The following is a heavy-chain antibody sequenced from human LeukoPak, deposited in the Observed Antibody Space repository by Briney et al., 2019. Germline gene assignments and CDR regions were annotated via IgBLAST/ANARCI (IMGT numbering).Heavy chain of an antibody. J-gene: IGHJ3*02. CDR1: GFTFSSYW. V-gene: IGHV3-74*01. CDR3: AREAVVIAMKDAFDI. D-gene: IGHD2-21*01. CDR2: INTDGSST. Sequence: GGSLRLSCAASGFTFSSYWMHWVRQAPGRGLVWVSRINTDGSSTSYADSVKGRFTISRDNAKNTLYLQMNSLRAEDTAVYYCAREAVVIAMKDAFDIWGQGTMVTVSS.